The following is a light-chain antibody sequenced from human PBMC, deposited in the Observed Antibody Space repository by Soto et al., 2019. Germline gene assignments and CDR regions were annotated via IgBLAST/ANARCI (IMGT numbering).Light chain of an antibody. CDR2: KAS. V-gene: IGKV1-5*03. J-gene: IGKJ1*01. Sequence: DIPMTQSPSTLSASVGDRVTITCRASQSISSWLAWYQQKPGKAPKLLIYKASSFENGIPSRFSGSGSRTEFTLMNSSPRADDLDTYYSQQYTSDFSVGRATEVETK. CDR1: QSISSW. CDR3: QQYTSDFS.